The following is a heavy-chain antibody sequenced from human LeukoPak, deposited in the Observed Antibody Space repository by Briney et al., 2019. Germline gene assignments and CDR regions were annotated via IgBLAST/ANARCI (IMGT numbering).Heavy chain of an antibody. CDR3: ARASKDDFWSGYYIHYYYYGMDV. D-gene: IGHD3-3*01. CDR2: MNPNSGNT. Sequence: VSVTVSCTASGYTFTSYDINWVRQATGQGLEWMGWMNPNSGNTGYAQKFQGRVTMTRNTSISTAYMELSSLRSEDTAVYYCARASKDDFWSGYYIHYYYYGMDVWGQGTTVTVSS. CDR1: GYTFTSYD. V-gene: IGHV1-8*01. J-gene: IGHJ6*02.